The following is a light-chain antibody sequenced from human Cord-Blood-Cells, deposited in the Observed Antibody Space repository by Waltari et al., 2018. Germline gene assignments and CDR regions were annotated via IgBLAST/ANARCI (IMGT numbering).Light chain of an antibody. CDR1: SSDVGGYTY. Sequence: QSALTQPPSASGSPGQSVTISCTGTSSDVGGYTYVSWYQQHPGKAPQLMIYEVSKRPSGVPERFSGSKSGNTASLTVSGLQAEDEADYYCSSYAGSNYVFGTGTKVTVL. J-gene: IGLJ1*01. CDR3: SSYAGSNYV. CDR2: EVS. V-gene: IGLV2-8*01.